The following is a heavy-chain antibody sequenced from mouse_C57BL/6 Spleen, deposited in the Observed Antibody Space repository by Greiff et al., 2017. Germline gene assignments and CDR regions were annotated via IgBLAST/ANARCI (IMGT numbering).Heavy chain of an antibody. CDR1: GFTFSNYW. Sequence: LQQSGGGLVQPGGSMKLSCVASGFTFSNYWMNWVRQSPGKGLEWVAQIRLKSDNYATHYAESVKGRFTISRDDSKSSVYLQMNNLRAEDTGIYYCTGKDWDGFAYWGQGTLVTVSA. CDR3: TGKDWDGFAY. CDR2: IRLKSDNYAT. V-gene: IGHV6-3*01. J-gene: IGHJ3*01. D-gene: IGHD4-1*01.